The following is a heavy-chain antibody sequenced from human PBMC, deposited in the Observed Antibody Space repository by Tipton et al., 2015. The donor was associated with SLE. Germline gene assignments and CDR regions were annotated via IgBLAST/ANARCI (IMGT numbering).Heavy chain of an antibody. CDR1: GGSFVNYC. J-gene: IGHJ4*02. V-gene: IGHV4-34*01. CDR3: GRGRTDAWELVGY. CDR2: NNKAIGT. D-gene: IGHD4-23*01. Sequence: TLSLTCAVYGGSFVNYCGTWVRQPPGKGLGWCGENNKAIGTNENPALKSLVTISMDKSKIRFSLKLNSVTATDTAVYYCGRGRTDAWELVGYWGQGTLVTVSS.